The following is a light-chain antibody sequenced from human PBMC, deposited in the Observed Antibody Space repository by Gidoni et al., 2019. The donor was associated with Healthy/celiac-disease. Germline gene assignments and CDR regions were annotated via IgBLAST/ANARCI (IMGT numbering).Light chain of an antibody. J-gene: IGKJ4*01. CDR2: DAS. Sequence: DIVLTQSPATLSLSPGERATLSCRASQSVSSYLAWYQQKPGQAPRLLIYDASNRATGIPARFSGSGSGTDFTLTISSLEPEDFAVYYCQQRSNWQVTFGGGTKVEIK. V-gene: IGKV3-11*01. CDR1: QSVSSY. CDR3: QQRSNWQVT.